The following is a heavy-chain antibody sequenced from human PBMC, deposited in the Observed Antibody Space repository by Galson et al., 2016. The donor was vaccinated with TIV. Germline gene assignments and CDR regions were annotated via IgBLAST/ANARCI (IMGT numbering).Heavy chain of an antibody. D-gene: IGHD3-22*01. Sequence: SETLSLTCSVSGYSITSIYYWGWIRQPPGKGLEWIGSLYHSGSTYYNPSLKSRVTISLDTSKSQLSLKVKSVTAADTAVYYCARLRGRSSGYDWGQGTLVTVSS. J-gene: IGHJ4*02. CDR3: ARLRGRSSGYD. CDR1: GYSITSIYY. V-gene: IGHV4-38-2*01. CDR2: LYHSGST.